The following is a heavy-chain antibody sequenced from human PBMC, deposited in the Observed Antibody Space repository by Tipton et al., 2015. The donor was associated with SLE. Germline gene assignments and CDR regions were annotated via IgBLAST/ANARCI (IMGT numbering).Heavy chain of an antibody. CDR1: GASFSRHY. CDR2: IHHSGKT. J-gene: IGHJ4*02. Sequence: TLSLTCAVSGASFSRHYVSWIRQPPGKGLEWIGEIHHSGKTNYNPSLASRVSITVDTSKNHFSLKLTSVTAADTAVYYCARDLSLGEYYFDYWGQGSLVTVSS. V-gene: IGHV4-34*01. CDR3: ARDLSLGEYYFDY. D-gene: IGHD3-16*01.